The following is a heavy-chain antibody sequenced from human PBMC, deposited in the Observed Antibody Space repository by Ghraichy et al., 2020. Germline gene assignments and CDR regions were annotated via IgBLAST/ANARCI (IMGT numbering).Heavy chain of an antibody. J-gene: IGHJ4*02. CDR2: ISAYNGNT. CDR3: ASWVWSHQEIDY. V-gene: IGHV1-18*01. CDR1: GYTFTSYG. D-gene: IGHD2-21*01. Sequence: ASVKVSCKASGYTFTSYGISWVRQAPGQGLEWMGWISAYNGNTNYAQKLQGRVTMTTDTSTSTAYMELRSLRSDATAVYYCASWVWSHQEIDYWGQGTLVTVSS.